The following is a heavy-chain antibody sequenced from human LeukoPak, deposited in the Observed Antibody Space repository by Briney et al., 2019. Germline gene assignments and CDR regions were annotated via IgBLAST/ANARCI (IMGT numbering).Heavy chain of an antibody. CDR1: GYTLTELS. J-gene: IGHJ4*02. D-gene: IGHD1-26*01. V-gene: IGHV1-24*01. Sequence: VASVKVSCKVSGYTLTELSMHWVRQAPGKGLEWMGGFDPEDGETIYAQKFQGRVTMTEDTSTDTAYMELSSLRSEDTAVYYCAKDQSRVGASDPFDYWGQGMQVGVSS. CDR2: FDPEDGET. CDR3: AKDQSRVGASDPFDY.